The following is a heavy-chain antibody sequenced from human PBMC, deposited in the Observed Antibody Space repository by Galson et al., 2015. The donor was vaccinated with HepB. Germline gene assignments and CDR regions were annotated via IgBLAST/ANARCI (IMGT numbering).Heavy chain of an antibody. CDR1: GFTFSSYG. CDR3: ARPLLTGDLYYYYGMDV. V-gene: IGHV3-33*01. CDR2: IWYDGSNK. J-gene: IGHJ6*02. Sequence: SLRLSCAASGFTFSSYGMHWVRQAPGKGLEWVAVIWYDGSNKYYADSVKGRFTISRDNSKNTLYLQMNSLRAEDTAVYYCARPLLTGDLYYYYGMDVWGQGTTVTVSS. D-gene: IGHD7-27*01.